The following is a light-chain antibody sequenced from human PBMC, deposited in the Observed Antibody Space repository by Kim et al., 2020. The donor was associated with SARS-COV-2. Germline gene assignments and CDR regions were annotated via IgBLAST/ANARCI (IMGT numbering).Light chain of an antibody. CDR1: QRLVWSVGNNE. J-gene: IGKJ3*01. V-gene: IGKV2-30*01. Sequence: PDSISCTYSQRLVWSVGNNELNYLHKRPSQAQLLRIYKISNRDAGVPDIFSGGGAGTDFIPLISRVEAEDVRFYYCMQNTHWPFTFGAGTKVDIK. CDR3: MQNTHWPFT. CDR2: KIS.